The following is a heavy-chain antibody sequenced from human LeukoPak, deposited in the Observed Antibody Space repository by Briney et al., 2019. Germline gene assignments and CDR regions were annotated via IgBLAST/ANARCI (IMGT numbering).Heavy chain of an antibody. CDR1: GSIFTSYY. Sequence: GASLKISCKCYGSIFTSYYIAWGRQLPGEGLEWMGIVYPAYSDIRYNPSFQGQVTISVDKSIKTAYLQWSSLKASDSAMYYCARPGQPDLGGHLPHWGQGTLVTVSS. V-gene: IGHV5-51*01. CDR2: VYPAYSDI. D-gene: IGHD1-14*01. J-gene: IGHJ1*01. CDR3: ARPGQPDLGGHLPH.